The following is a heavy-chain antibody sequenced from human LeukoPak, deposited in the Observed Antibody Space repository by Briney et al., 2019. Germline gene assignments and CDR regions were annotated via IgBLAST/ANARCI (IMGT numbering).Heavy chain of an antibody. D-gene: IGHD5-12*01. CDR1: GGTFSSYA. J-gene: IGHJ4*02. V-gene: IGHV1-69*04. CDR2: IIPILGIA. CDR3: ARGATSKFDY. Sequence: GASVKVSCKASGGTFSSYAISWVRQAPGQGLEWMGRIIPILGIANYAQKFQGRVTMTRDTSTSTVYMELSSLRSEDTAVYYCARGATSKFDYWGQGTLVTVSS.